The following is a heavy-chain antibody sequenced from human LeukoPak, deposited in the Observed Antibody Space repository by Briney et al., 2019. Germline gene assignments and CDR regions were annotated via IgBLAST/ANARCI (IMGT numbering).Heavy chain of an antibody. D-gene: IGHD3-22*01. V-gene: IGHV4-34*01. CDR3: ARGENYYYDSSGYYY. CDR2: ISHSGST. Sequence: SETLSLTCAVYGGSFSGYYWSWIRQPPGKGLEWIGEISHSGSTNYNPSLKSRVTISVDTSKNQFSLKLSSVTAADTAVYYCARGENYYYDSSGYYYWGQGTLVTVSS. CDR1: GGSFSGYY. J-gene: IGHJ4*02.